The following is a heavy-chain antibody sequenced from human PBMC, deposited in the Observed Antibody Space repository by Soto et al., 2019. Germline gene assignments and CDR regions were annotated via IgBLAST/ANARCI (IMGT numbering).Heavy chain of an antibody. CDR2: ISNTGINK. Sequence: ESGGGVVQPGRSLRLSCAASGFTFRTYGMHWVRQAPGKGLEWLAVISNTGINKYYADSVKGRFTISRDNSRDTLFLQMNSLRGEDTAIYHCAKVISADSTSSNFYYYSGLDVWGQGTTVTVSS. CDR1: GFTFRTYG. CDR3: AKVISADSTSSNFYYYSGLDV. V-gene: IGHV3-30*18. J-gene: IGHJ6*02. D-gene: IGHD6-6*01.